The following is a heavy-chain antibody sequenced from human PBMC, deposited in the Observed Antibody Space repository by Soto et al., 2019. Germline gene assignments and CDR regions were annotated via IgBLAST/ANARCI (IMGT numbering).Heavy chain of an antibody. CDR1: GFTFSSYS. D-gene: IGHD3-22*01. CDR3: AREYDMGAFDI. Sequence: PGGSLRLSCAASGFTFSSYSMNWVRQAPGKGLEWVSSISSSSSYIYYADSVKGRFTISRDNAKNSLYLQMNRLRAEDTDVYYCAREYDMGAFDIWGQGTMVTVSS. J-gene: IGHJ3*02. CDR2: ISSSSSYI. V-gene: IGHV3-21*01.